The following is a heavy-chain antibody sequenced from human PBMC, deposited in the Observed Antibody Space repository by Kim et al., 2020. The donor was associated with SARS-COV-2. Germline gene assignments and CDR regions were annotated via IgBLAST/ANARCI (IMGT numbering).Heavy chain of an antibody. CDR2: IDPSDSYT. Sequence: GESLKISCKGSGYSFTSYWISWVRQMPGKGLEWMGRIDPSDSYTNYSPSFQGHVTISADKSISTAYLQWSSLKASDTAMYYCARQGQLWLAGGGGGDLWGQGTLVTVSS. CDR3: ARQGQLWLAGGGGGDL. V-gene: IGHV5-10-1*01. CDR1: GYSFTSYW. D-gene: IGHD5-18*01. J-gene: IGHJ5*02.